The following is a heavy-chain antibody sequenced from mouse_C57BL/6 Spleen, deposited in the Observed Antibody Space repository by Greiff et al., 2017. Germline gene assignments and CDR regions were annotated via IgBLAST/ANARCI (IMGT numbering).Heavy chain of an antibody. CDR1: GYAFSSSW. J-gene: IGHJ2*01. D-gene: IGHD1-1*01. Sequence: QVQLQQSGPELVKPGASVKISCKASGYAFSSSWMNWVKQRPGKGLEWIGRIYPGDGDTNYNGKFKGKATLTADKSSSTAYMQLSSLTSEDSAVYFCARSGYYGSSYHYSDDWGEGTTRTVSS. CDR2: IYPGDGDT. V-gene: IGHV1-82*01. CDR3: ARSGYYGSSYHYSDD.